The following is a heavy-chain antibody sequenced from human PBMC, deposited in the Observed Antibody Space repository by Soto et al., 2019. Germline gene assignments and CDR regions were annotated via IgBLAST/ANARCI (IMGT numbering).Heavy chain of an antibody. Sequence: QVQLQESGPGLVEPSGTLSLTCAVSGGSISSSHWWTWVRQSPGKGLEYIGEISHSGTSNSNPSLQSRVTLSVDKSKNHVSLTLTSVTAADTAVYYCARVVLTITRGAFDAWGQGTLVIVSS. CDR1: GGSISSSHW. CDR3: ARVVLTITRGAFDA. D-gene: IGHD3-9*01. V-gene: IGHV4-4*02. CDR2: ISHSGTS. J-gene: IGHJ3*01.